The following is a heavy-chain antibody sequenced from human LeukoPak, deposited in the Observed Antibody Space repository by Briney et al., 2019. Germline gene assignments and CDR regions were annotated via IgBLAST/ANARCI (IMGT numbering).Heavy chain of an antibody. V-gene: IGHV3-7*01. CDR3: ARGGPKSKYDFWSGYYSYYYYYMDV. CDR2: IKQDGSEK. D-gene: IGHD3-3*01. J-gene: IGHJ6*03. CDR1: GFIFNNYW. Sequence: PGGSLRLSCAASGFIFNNYWISWVRQAPGEGLEWVANIKQDGSEKYYVDSVKGRFTISRDNAKNSLYLQMNSLRAEDTAVYYCARGGPKSKYDFWSGYYSYYYYYMDVWGKGTTVTVSS.